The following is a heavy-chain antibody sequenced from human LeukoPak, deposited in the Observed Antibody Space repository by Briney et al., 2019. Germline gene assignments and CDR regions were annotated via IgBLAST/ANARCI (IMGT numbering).Heavy chain of an antibody. CDR2: IYYSGST. Sequence: KPSETLSLTCTVSGGSISSYYWRWIRQPPGKGLEWIGYIYYSGSTNYNPSLKSRVTISVDTSKNQFSLKLSSVTAADTAVYYCARAPYSSSWFGYWGQGTLVTVSS. CDR1: GGSISSYY. V-gene: IGHV4-59*01. CDR3: ARAPYSSSWFGY. D-gene: IGHD6-13*01. J-gene: IGHJ5*01.